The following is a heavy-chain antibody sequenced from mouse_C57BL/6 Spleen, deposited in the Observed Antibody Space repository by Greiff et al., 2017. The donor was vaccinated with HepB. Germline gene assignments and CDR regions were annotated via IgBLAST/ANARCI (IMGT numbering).Heavy chain of an antibody. J-gene: IGHJ2*01. CDR1: GFNIKDDY. Sequence: EVQLQQSGAELVRPGASVKLSCTASGFNIKDDYMHWVKQRPEQGLEWIGWIDPENGDTEYASKFQGKATITADTSSNTAYLQLSSLTSEDTAVYYCTTDHYGILYYFDYWGQGTTLTVSS. CDR3: TTDHYGILYYFDY. D-gene: IGHD2-1*01. CDR2: IDPENGDT. V-gene: IGHV14-4*01.